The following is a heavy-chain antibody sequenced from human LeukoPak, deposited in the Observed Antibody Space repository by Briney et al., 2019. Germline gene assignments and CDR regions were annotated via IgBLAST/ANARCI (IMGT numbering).Heavy chain of an antibody. CDR1: GFTFSSYS. J-gene: IGHJ4*02. Sequence: GGSLRLSCAASGFTFSSYSMNWVRQAPGKGLEWVSSIGSSSSYIYYADSVKGRFTISRDNAKNSLYLQMNSLRAEDTAVYYCARGGPLSKIDYWGQGTLVTVSS. CDR2: IGSSSSYI. D-gene: IGHD3-10*01. V-gene: IGHV3-21*01. CDR3: ARGGPLSKIDY.